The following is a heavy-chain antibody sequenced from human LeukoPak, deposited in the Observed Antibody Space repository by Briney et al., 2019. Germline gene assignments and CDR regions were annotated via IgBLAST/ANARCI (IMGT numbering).Heavy chain of an antibody. CDR3: ASRGYSYGYMGY. CDR1: GGSISSSSYY. Sequence: SETLSLTCTVSGGSISSSSYYWGWIRQPPGKGLEWIGSIYYSGSTYYNPSLKSRVTISVDTSKNQFSLELSSVTAADTAVYYCASRGYSYGYMGYWGQGTLVTVSS. J-gene: IGHJ4*02. V-gene: IGHV4-39*01. CDR2: IYYSGST. D-gene: IGHD5-18*01.